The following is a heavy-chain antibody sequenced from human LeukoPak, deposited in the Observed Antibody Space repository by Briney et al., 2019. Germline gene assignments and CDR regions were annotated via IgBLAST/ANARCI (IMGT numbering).Heavy chain of an antibody. V-gene: IGHV1-18*04. CDR1: GYTFTGYY. J-gene: IGHJ4*02. Sequence: ASVKVSFKASGYTFTGYYMHWVRQAPGQGLEWMGWISTYNGNTHYAQKLQGRVTMTTDTSTSTAYMELRSLRSDDTAVYYCARSSLAVAGSVFDYWGQGTLVTVSS. D-gene: IGHD6-19*01. CDR3: ARSSLAVAGSVFDY. CDR2: ISTYNGNT.